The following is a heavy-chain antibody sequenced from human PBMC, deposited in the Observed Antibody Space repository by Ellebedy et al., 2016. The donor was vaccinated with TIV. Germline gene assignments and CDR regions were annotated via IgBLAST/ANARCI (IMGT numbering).Heavy chain of an antibody. CDR3: ARVKQILAQGQTYGLDV. CDR2: INPSSGAT. V-gene: IGHV1-2*02. CDR1: GYIFTAYY. J-gene: IGHJ6*02. Sequence: AASVKVSCKASGYIFTAYYIHWVRQAPGQGLEWIGWINPSSGATNYAQKFQGRVSVARDTSITTAYMELSRLTSDDTAMYYCARVKQILAQGQTYGLDVWGRGTTVTVSS. D-gene: IGHD3-3*02.